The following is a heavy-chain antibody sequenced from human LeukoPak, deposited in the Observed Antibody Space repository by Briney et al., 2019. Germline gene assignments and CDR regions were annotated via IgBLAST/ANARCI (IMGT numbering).Heavy chain of an antibody. CDR1: GGTFSSYA. D-gene: IGHD2-2*02. CDR3: ARVHCSSTSCYKADAFDI. Sequence: SVKVSCKASGGTFSSYAISWVRQAPRQGLEWTGEIIPIFGTANYAQKFQGRVTITADESTSTAYMELSSLRSEDTAVYYCARVHCSSTSCYKADAFDIWGQGTMVTVSS. J-gene: IGHJ3*02. CDR2: IIPIFGTA. V-gene: IGHV1-69*13.